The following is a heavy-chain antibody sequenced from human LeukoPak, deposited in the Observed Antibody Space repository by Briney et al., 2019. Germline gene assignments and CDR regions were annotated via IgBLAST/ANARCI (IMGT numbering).Heavy chain of an antibody. V-gene: IGHV4-38-2*01. CDR2: IYHSGST. Sequence: SETLSLTCAVSGYSISSGYYWGWIRQPPGKGLEWIGSIYHSGSTYYNPSLMSRVTISVDTSKNQFSLKLSSVTAADTAVYYCVRHRVLGGSSSYFDYWGQGTLVTVSS. J-gene: IGHJ4*02. CDR3: VRHRVLGGSSSYFDY. D-gene: IGHD6-6*01. CDR1: GYSISSGYY.